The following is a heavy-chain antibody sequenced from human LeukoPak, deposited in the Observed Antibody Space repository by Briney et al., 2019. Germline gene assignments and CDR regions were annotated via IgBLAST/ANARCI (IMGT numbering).Heavy chain of an antibody. J-gene: IGHJ4*02. CDR3: ARKGFSSGSFSY. CDR1: GFPFTRFY. Sequence: SGRSLRLSCAVSGFPFTRFYMSWIRQAPGKGLEWLSYIGLSGSPLHYADCVRGRFTISREKAQNSLYLEMNSLRAQHTAVYYCARKGFSSGSFSYCGQGALVTVSS. D-gene: IGHD3-22*01. CDR2: IGLSGSPL. V-gene: IGHV3-11*04.